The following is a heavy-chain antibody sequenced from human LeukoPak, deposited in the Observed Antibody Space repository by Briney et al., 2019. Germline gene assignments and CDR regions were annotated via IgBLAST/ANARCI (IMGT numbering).Heavy chain of an antibody. CDR3: ARGGRLRYFDWIPSNWFDP. V-gene: IGHV4-34*01. J-gene: IGHJ5*02. D-gene: IGHD3-9*01. CDR1: GGSFSGYN. CDR2: INHSGST. Sequence: PSETLSLTCAVYGGSFSGYNWSWIRQPPGKGLEWIGEINHSGSTNYNPSLKSRVTISVDTSKNQFSLKLGSVTAADTAVYYCARGGRLRYFDWIPSNWFDPWGQGTLVTVSS.